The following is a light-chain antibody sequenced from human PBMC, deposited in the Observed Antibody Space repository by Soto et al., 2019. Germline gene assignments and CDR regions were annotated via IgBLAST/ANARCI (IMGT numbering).Light chain of an antibody. V-gene: IGLV2-14*01. CDR2: EVT. CDR1: SSDVGAYNY. Sequence: QSVLTQPASVSGSPGQSITISCTGTSSDVGAYNYVSWFQQQPGKAPKLIIYEVTNRPSGVSNRFSCSKSGKTASLTISGLQPEDEADYYCSSFTSSSTLVFGGGTKLTVL. CDR3: SSFTSSSTLV. J-gene: IGLJ2*01.